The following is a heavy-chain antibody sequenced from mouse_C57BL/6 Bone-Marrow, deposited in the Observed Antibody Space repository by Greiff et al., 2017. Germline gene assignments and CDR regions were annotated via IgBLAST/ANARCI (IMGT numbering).Heavy chain of an antibody. CDR1: GYTFTDYY. J-gene: IGHJ4*01. Sequence: EVQLQQSGPELVKPGASVKISCKASGYTFTDYYMNWVKQSHGKSLEWIGDINPNNGGTSYNQKFKGKATLTVDKSSSTAYMELRSLTSEDSAVYYCARRSCYYAMDYWVQGTSVTVSS. CDR3: ARRSCYYAMDY. V-gene: IGHV1-26*01. CDR2: INPNNGGT.